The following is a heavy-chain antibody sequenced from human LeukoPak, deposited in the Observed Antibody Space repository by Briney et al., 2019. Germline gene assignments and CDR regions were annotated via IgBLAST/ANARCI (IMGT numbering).Heavy chain of an antibody. CDR1: GFTFDDYA. D-gene: IGHD4-23*01. V-gene: IGHV3-43*02. Sequence: GGSLRLSCAASGFTFDDYAMHWVRQAPGKGLEWVSLISGDGGSTYHADSVKGRFTISRDNSKNSLYLQMNSLRTEDTALYYCAKDIYGGNSDPFDYWGQGTLVTVSS. CDR2: ISGDGGST. CDR3: AKDIYGGNSDPFDY. J-gene: IGHJ4*02.